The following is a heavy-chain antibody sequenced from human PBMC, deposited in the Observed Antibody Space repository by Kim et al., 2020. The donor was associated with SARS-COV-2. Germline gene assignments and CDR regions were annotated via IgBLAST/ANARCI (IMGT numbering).Heavy chain of an antibody. V-gene: IGHV5-51*01. Sequence: TPPFQGQVTISADKSISTAYLQWSSLKASDTAIYYCARHVGEDGSYAMDVWGQGTTVTVSS. CDR3: ARHVGEDGSYAMDV. D-gene: IGHD1-26*01. J-gene: IGHJ6*02.